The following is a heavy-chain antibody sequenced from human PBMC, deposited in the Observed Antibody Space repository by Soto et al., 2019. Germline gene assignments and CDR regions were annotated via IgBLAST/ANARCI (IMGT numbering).Heavy chain of an antibody. D-gene: IGHD3-3*01. V-gene: IGHV3-23*01. J-gene: IGHJ6*03. CDR1: GFTFSSYA. CDR2: ISGSGGST. Sequence: GGSLRLSCAASGFTFSSYAMSWIRQAPGKGLEWVSAISGSGGSTYYADSVKGRFTISRDNSKNTLYLQMNSLRAEDTAVYYCARRSYDFWSGYYYYYYYMDVWGKGTTVTVSS. CDR3: ARRSYDFWSGYYYYYYYMDV.